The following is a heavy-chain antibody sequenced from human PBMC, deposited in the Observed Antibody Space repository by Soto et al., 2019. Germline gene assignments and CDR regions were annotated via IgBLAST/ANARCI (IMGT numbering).Heavy chain of an antibody. CDR1: GFTFSDYA. J-gene: IGHJ4*01. CDR3: ARESEDLTSNFD. V-gene: IGHV3-23*01. CDR2: ISATGATT. Sequence: GGSLRLSCVASGFTFSDYAMTWVRQAPGKGLGWVSVISATGATTYYADSVRGRSTISRDNSKNSLYLEMNSLRAEDTAVYYCARESEDLTSNFD.